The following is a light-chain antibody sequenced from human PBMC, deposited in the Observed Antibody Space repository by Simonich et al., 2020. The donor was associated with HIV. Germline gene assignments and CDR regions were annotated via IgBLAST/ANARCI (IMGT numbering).Light chain of an antibody. CDR2: AAS. CDR3: QQSYSTPWT. J-gene: IGKJ1*01. V-gene: IGKV1-39*01. Sequence: DIQMTQSPSSLSASVGDRVTITCRESKSISSYLNWYQQKPEKAPKLLIYAASSLQSWVPSRFSGSGSGTDFTLTISSLQTEDFATYYCQQSYSTPWTFGQGTKVEIK. CDR1: KSISSY.